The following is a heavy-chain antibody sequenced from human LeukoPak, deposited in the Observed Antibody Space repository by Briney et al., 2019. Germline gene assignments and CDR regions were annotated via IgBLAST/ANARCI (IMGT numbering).Heavy chain of an antibody. V-gene: IGHV3-9*01. CDR2: ISWNSGRI. D-gene: IGHD2-2*01. CDR1: GFTFDDYA. J-gene: IGHJ6*02. CDR3: AKSATAALSGGYYYGMDV. Sequence: GGSLRLSCAASGFTFDDYAMHWVRQAPGKGLEWVSGISWNSGRIGYADSVKGRFTISRDNAKNSLYLQMNSLRAEDTALYYCAKSATAALSGGYYYGMDVWGQGTTVTVSS.